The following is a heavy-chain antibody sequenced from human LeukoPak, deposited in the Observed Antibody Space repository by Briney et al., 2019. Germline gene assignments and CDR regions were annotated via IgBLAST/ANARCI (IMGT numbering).Heavy chain of an antibody. V-gene: IGHV3-11*06. CDR2: ISSSSSYT. CDR3: ARDRSVDGTV. Sequence: PGGSLRLSCAASGFTFSDYYMSWIRQAPGKGPEWVSYISSSSSYTNYAVSVKGRFTISRDNAKNSLYLQMDSLRAEDTAVYYCARDRSVDGTVWGQGTLVTVSS. J-gene: IGHJ4*02. D-gene: IGHD6-19*01. CDR1: GFTFSDYY.